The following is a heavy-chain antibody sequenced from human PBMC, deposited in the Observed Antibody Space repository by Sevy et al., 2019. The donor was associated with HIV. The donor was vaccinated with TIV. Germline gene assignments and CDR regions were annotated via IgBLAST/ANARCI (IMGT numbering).Heavy chain of an antibody. V-gene: IGHV3-30*18. J-gene: IGHJ4*02. CDR1: GFTFRTYG. CDR2: LSYDGSDK. CDR3: AKGVASTPPFDY. D-gene: IGHD2-15*01. Sequence: GGSLRLSCAASGFTFRTYGMHWVRQAPGKGLEWVAVLSYDGSDKYYADSVKGRFTISRDNSKNTLYLQMNSLRNEDTAIYYCAKGVASTPPFDYWGQGTLVTVSS.